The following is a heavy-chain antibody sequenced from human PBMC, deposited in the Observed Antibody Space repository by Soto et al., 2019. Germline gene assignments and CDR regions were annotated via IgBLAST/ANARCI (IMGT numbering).Heavy chain of an antibody. CDR2: INHSGST. Sequence: PSETLSLTCAVYGGSFSGYYWSWIRQSPGKGLEWIGEINHSGSTNYNPSLKSRVTISVDTSKNQFSLKLSSVTAADTAVYYCARFSFRTVKREYYFDYWGQGTLVTVSS. D-gene: IGHD4-17*01. V-gene: IGHV4-34*01. CDR3: ARFSFRTVKREYYFDY. CDR1: GGSFSGYY. J-gene: IGHJ4*02.